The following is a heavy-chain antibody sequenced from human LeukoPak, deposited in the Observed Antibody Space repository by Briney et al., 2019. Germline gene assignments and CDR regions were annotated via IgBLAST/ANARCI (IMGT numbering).Heavy chain of an antibody. J-gene: IGHJ4*02. CDR2: IYYSGST. CDR3: ATLDYQKLGFDY. CDR1: GGSFSGYY. Sequence: SETLSLTCAVYGGSFSGYYWSWIRQPPGKGLEWIGSIYYSGSTYYNPSLKSRVTISVDTSKNQFSLKLSSVTAADTAVYYCATLDYQKLGFDYWGQGTLVTVSS. D-gene: IGHD3-16*01. V-gene: IGHV4-34*01.